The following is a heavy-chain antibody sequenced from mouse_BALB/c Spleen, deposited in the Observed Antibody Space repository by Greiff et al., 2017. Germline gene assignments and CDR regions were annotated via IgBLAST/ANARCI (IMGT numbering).Heavy chain of an antibody. CDR1: GFSLTGYG. J-gene: IGHJ3*01. CDR2: IWGDGST. CDR3: ARDGGNYVDWFAY. V-gene: IGHV2-6-7*01. Sequence: QVQLQQSGPGLVAPSQSLSITCTVSGFSLTGYGVNWVRQPPGKGLEWLGMIWGDGSTDYNSALKSRLSISKDNSKSQVFLKMNSLQTDDTARYYCARDGGNYVDWFAYWGQGTLVTVSA. D-gene: IGHD2-1*01.